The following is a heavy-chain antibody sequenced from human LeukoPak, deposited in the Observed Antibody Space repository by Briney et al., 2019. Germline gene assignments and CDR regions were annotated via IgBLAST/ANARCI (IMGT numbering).Heavy chain of an antibody. Sequence: ASVKVSCKVSGYTLTELSIHWVRQAPGKGLEWMGGFDPEDGETTYAQKFQGRLTMTSDTSTSTVYMELSSLRSEDTAVYYCARSSAYYNEADIWGQGTMVTVSS. CDR3: ARSSAYYNEADI. CDR1: GYTLTELS. J-gene: IGHJ3*02. V-gene: IGHV1-24*01. CDR2: FDPEDGET. D-gene: IGHD1-26*01.